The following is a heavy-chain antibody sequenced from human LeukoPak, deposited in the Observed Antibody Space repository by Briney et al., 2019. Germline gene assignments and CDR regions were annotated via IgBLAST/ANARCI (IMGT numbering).Heavy chain of an antibody. J-gene: IGHJ3*02. CDR3: AKVLKERITMIVVVISAFDI. D-gene: IGHD3-22*01. CDR2: ISCSGGST. V-gene: IGHV3-23*01. CDR1: GFTFSSYA. Sequence: GGSLRLSFAASGFTFSSYAMSWVRQAPGKGPEWVSAISCSGGSTYYADSVRGRFTISRDNSKNTLYLQMNSLRAKDTVVYYCAKVLKERITMIVVVISAFDIWGQGTMVTVSS.